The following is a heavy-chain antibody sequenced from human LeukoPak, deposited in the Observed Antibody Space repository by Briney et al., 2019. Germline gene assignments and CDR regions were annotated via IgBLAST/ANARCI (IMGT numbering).Heavy chain of an antibody. V-gene: IGHV4-30-2*01. CDR1: GGSISSGGYS. CDR2: IYHSGST. CDR3: ARALEGVDAFDI. J-gene: IGHJ3*02. Sequence: SETLSLTCTVSGGSISSGGYSWSWIRQPPGKGLEWIGYIYHSGSTYYNPSLKSRVTISVDRSKNQFSLKLSSVTAADTAVYYCARALEGVDAFDIWGQGTMVTVSS.